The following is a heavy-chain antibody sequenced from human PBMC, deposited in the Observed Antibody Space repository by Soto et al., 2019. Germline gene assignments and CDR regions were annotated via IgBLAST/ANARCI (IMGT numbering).Heavy chain of an antibody. D-gene: IGHD3-3*01. CDR2: VNPKRGDA. V-gene: IGHV1-2*02. Sequence: QVVLVQSGAEVKRPGASVKVSCRASGYAFRNYYIHWVRQTPGQGLEWLGWVNPKRGDAIYAQKFQGRVVMTSDTSTSTAYLEVNRLTSDDSAVFFCARDPGIPGRFWYFDLWGRGTRVTVSS. J-gene: IGHJ2*01. CDR1: GYAFRNYY. CDR3: ARDPGIPGRFWYFDL.